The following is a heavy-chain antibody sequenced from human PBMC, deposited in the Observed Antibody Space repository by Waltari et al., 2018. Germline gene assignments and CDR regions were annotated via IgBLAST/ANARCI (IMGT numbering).Heavy chain of an antibody. Sequence: EVRLVESGGGLVQPGGSLRLSCVASGLTFNNFWMHWVGQAPGKGLVWVSRINDDGSNATYAETVKGRFTMSRDNAKNTLYLQMSNVRVDDSAVYYCARGPYISSTGTQYHWGQGALVTVSS. CDR1: GLTFNNFW. CDR3: ARGPYISSTGTQYH. J-gene: IGHJ5*02. D-gene: IGHD1-7*01. CDR2: INDDGSNA. V-gene: IGHV3-74*01.